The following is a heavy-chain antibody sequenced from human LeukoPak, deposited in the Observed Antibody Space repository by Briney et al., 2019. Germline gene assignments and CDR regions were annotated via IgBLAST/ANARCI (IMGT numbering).Heavy chain of an antibody. J-gene: IGHJ5*02. CDR3: ARESSYSGSYGADWFDP. D-gene: IGHD1-26*01. Sequence: ASVKVSCKASGYTFTSYGISWVRQAPGQGLEWMGWISAYNGNTNYAQKPQGRVTMTTATSTSTAYMELRSLRSDDTAVYYCARESSYSGSYGADWFDPWGQGTLVTVSS. CDR1: GYTFTSYG. CDR2: ISAYNGNT. V-gene: IGHV1-18*01.